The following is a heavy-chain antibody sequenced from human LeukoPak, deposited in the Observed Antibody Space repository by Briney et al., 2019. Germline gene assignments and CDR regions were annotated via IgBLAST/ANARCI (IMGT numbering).Heavy chain of an antibody. CDR2: IKSKTDGGTT. D-gene: IGHD5-12*01. CDR3: TTDISRGWLRYTPAEGY. CDR1: GFTFSNAW. J-gene: IGHJ4*02. Sequence: PGGSLRLSCAASGFTFSNAWMSWVRQAPGKGLEWVGRIKSKTDGGTTDYAAPVKGRFTISRDDSKNTLYLQVNSLKTEDTAVYYCTTDISRGWLRYTPAEGYWGQGTLVTVSS. V-gene: IGHV3-15*01.